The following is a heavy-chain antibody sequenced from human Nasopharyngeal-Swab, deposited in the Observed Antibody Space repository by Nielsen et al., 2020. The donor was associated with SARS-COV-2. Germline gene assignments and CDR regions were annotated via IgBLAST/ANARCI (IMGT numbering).Heavy chain of an antibody. D-gene: IGHD3-3*01. Sequence: GESRKISCAASGFTFTNYNFNWVRQAPGKGLEWVSSISSSSSYIYYADSVKGRFTISRDNAKNSLYLQMNSLRAEDTAVYYCARDGLDYDFWSAYFMDVWGQGTTVTVSS. CDR2: ISSSSSYI. CDR1: GFTFTNYN. V-gene: IGHV3-21*01. CDR3: ARDGLDYDFWSAYFMDV. J-gene: IGHJ6*02.